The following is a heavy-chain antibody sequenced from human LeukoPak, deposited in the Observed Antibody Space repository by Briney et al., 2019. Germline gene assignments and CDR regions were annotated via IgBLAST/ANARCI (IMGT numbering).Heavy chain of an antibody. CDR3: ARGWATINY. Sequence: GASVKVSCKASGYTFTSYSMNWVRQAPGQGLEWMGVINPSGGSTTYAQKFQGRVTMTSDTSTSTAYMELSSLRSEDTAVYYCARGWATINYWGQGTLVIVSS. CDR1: GYTFTSYS. D-gene: IGHD5-12*01. J-gene: IGHJ4*02. CDR2: INPSGGST. V-gene: IGHV1-46*01.